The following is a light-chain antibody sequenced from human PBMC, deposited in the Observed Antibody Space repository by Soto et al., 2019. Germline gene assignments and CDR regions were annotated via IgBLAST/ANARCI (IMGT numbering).Light chain of an antibody. CDR3: YSYAGENLYV. J-gene: IGLJ1*01. CDR1: SSDVGSYNL. CDR2: EGT. Sequence: QSVLTQPASVSASPGQSITIPCTGTSSDVGSYNLVSWFQQHPGIVPKLLIYEGTKRPSGLSDRFSGSKSGTTASLTISGLQAEDEAHYYCYSYAGENLYVFGTGTKV. V-gene: IGLV2-23*01.